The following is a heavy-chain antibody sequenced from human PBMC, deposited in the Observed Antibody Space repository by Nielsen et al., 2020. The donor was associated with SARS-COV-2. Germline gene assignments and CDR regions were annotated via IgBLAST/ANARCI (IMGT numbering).Heavy chain of an antibody. D-gene: IGHD2/OR15-2a*01. CDR3: ARGNLYGGLNWFDP. V-gene: IGHV4-30-4*01. J-gene: IGHJ5*02. CDR1: CGSISSGDYY. Sequence: SETLSLTCTVSCGSISSGDYYWSWIRQPPGKGLEWIGYIYYSGSTYYNPSLKSRVTISVDTSKNQFSLKLSSVTAADTAVYYCARGNLYGGLNWFDPWGQGTLVTVSS. CDR2: IYYSGST.